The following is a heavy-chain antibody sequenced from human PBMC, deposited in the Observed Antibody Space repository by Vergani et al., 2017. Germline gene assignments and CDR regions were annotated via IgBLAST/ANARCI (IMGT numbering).Heavy chain of an antibody. V-gene: IGHV3-66*01. Sequence: VQLVESGGGVVQPGGSLRLSCAASGFTVSSNYMSWVRQAPGKGLEWVSVIYSGGSTYYADSVKGRFTISRDNSKNTLYLQMNSLRAEDTAVYYCARENNVFDAFDIWGQGTMVTVSS. D-gene: IGHD1-14*01. CDR3: ARENNVFDAFDI. CDR1: GFTVSSNY. J-gene: IGHJ3*02. CDR2: IYSGGST.